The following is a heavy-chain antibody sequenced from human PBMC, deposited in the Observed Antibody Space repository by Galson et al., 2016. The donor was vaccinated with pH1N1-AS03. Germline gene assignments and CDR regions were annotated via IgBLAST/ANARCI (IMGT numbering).Heavy chain of an antibody. J-gene: IGHJ4*02. CDR3: ARADWGSAGY. Sequence: SLRLSCAASGFIFSNYWMSWVRQAPGKGLESVANINQGGSETYYVDSVKGRFTIFRDNAKNSLYLQMNSLRADDTAVYYCARADWGSAGYWGQGTLDTVSS. D-gene: IGHD7-27*01. CDR1: GFIFSNYW. V-gene: IGHV3-7*03. CDR2: INQGGSET.